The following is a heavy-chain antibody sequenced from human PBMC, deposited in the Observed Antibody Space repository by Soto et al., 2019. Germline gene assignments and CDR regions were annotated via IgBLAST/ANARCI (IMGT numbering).Heavy chain of an antibody. J-gene: IGHJ4*02. D-gene: IGHD3-3*01. Sequence: ASAKVSCKASGYTFTSYAMHWVRQAPGQRLEWMGWINAGNGNTKYSQKFQGRVTITRDTSASTAYMELSSLRSEDTAVYYCASSPLRFLEWLPPSRLDYWGQGTLVTVSS. V-gene: IGHV1-3*01. CDR2: INAGNGNT. CDR1: GYTFTSYA. CDR3: ASSPLRFLEWLPPSRLDY.